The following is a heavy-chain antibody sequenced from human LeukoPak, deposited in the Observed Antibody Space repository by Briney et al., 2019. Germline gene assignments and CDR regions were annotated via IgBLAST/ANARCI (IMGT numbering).Heavy chain of an antibody. CDR3: ARVAHGETSFGVVLYWFDP. CDR2: IYHSGNT. J-gene: IGHJ5*02. Sequence: PSETLSLTCTVSSYSISNGYYWGGIRQPPGKGLEWIGSIYHSGNTYYNPSLKSRVTISVDTSKNQFSLKLSSVTTADTAVYYCARVAHGETSFGVVLYWFDPWGQGTLVTVFS. V-gene: IGHV4-38-2*02. CDR1: SYSISNGYY. D-gene: IGHD3-3*01.